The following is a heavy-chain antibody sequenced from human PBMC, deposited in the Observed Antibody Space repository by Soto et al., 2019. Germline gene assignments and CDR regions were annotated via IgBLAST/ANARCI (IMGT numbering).Heavy chain of an antibody. Sequence: LRLSCAASGFTFSSYSMNWVRQAPLKGLEWVSYISSSSTMYYADSVKGRFTISRDNAKNSLFLHMNSLRDEDTAVYYCARDSTDADSGSYSGDYWGQGTLVTVSS. CDR2: ISSSSTM. CDR1: GFTFSSYS. D-gene: IGHD1-26*01. CDR3: ARDSTDADSGSYSGDY. J-gene: IGHJ4*02. V-gene: IGHV3-48*02.